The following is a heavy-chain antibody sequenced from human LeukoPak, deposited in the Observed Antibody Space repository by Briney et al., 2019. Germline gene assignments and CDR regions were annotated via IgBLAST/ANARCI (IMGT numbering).Heavy chain of an antibody. CDR2: ISAFNGNT. J-gene: IGHJ4*02. D-gene: IGHD5-12*01. CDR1: GYIFNIYG. V-gene: IGHV1-18*01. Sequence: ASVKLSCKASGYIFNIYGISWVRQAPGQGLEWMGWISAFNGNTNYARNFQDRVTMTTDTSTSTAYMELTSLSSDDTAVYYCARSPPSTGYDRFDTWGQGTLVTVSS. CDR3: ARSPPSTGYDRFDT.